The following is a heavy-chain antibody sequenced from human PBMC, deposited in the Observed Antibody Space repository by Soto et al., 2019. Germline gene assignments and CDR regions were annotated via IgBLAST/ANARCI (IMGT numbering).Heavy chain of an antibody. CDR3: TRRPKAADIGVGSLDF. D-gene: IGHD3-9*01. CDR2: IKSFADGGTI. Sequence: EVKLVESGGDLVKPGGSLRLSCAASGYSFTDAWMNWVRQAPGKGLEWVGRIKSFADGGTIEYAAPVKGRFSISREDSTLTVFLQMNSLQTEDTAVYYCTRRPKAADIGVGSLDFWGRGTLVTVSA. V-gene: IGHV3-15*07. CDR1: GYSFTDAW. J-gene: IGHJ4*02.